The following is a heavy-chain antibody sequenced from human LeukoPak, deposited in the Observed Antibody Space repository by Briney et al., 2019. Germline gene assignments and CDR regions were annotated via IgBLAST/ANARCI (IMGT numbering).Heavy chain of an antibody. CDR1: GGSFSGYY. Sequence: SETLSLTCAVYGGSFSGYYWSWIRQPPGEGLEWIGEINHSGSTNYNPSLKSRVTISVDTSKNQFSLKLSSVTAADTAVYYCARVPTFYDFWSGYYLDYYMDVWGKGTTVTVSS. V-gene: IGHV4-34*01. CDR2: INHSGST. J-gene: IGHJ6*03. CDR3: ARVPTFYDFWSGYYLDYYMDV. D-gene: IGHD3-3*01.